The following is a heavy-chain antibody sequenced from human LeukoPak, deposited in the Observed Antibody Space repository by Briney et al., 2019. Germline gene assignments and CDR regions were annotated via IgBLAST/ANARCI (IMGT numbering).Heavy chain of an antibody. J-gene: IGHJ1*01. CDR1: GYTFTGYY. CDR2: INPNSGGT. CDR3: ASLTSGYLLEYFQH. D-gene: IGHD3-22*01. Sequence: ASVKVSCKASGYTFTGYYMPWVRQAPGQGLEWMGRINPNSGGTNYAQKFQGRVTMTRDTSIGTAYMELSRLRSDDTAVYYCASLTSGYLLEYFQHWGQGTLVTVSS. V-gene: IGHV1-2*06.